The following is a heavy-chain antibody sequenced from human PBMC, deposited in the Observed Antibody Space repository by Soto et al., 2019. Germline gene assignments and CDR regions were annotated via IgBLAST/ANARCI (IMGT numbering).Heavy chain of an antibody. Sequence: QVQLQESGPGLVKPSETLSLTCTVSGGSISSYYWSWIRQPPGKGLEWIGNIYYSGSTNYNPSLRSRVHLSGDPSKTQFSLKLSSVTAADTAVYYCARRYGGNFDYWGQGTLVTVSS. CDR3: ARRYGGNFDY. J-gene: IGHJ4*02. CDR1: GGSISSYY. D-gene: IGHD1-26*01. CDR2: IYYSGST. V-gene: IGHV4-59*01.